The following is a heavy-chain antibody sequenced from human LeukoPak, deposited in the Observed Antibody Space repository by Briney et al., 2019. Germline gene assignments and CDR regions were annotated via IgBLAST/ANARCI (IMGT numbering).Heavy chain of an antibody. D-gene: IGHD3-10*01. J-gene: IGHJ6*03. V-gene: IGHV3-21*01. CDR1: GFTFSTYS. CDR3: AGAYYYGSGRLCYYYMDV. Sequence: GGSLRLSCAASGFTFSTYSMHWVRQAPGKGLEWVSSISSRNTYIYYTDSVKGRFTISRDNAKNSLYLQMNSLRAEDTAVYYCAGAYYYGSGRLCYYYMDVWGKGTTVTVSS. CDR2: ISSRNTYI.